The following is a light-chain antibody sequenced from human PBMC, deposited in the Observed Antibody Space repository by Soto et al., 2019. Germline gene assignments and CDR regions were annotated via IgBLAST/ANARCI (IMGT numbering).Light chain of an antibody. Sequence: QSVLNQPASVSGSPGQSISISCIGTSSDVGAFNYVSWYQHHPGKAPQLIIYDVTSRPSGVSNRFSASKSGNTASLTISGLQAYDVADYCYHSYTTSNTEVCGTETKVAVL. CDR2: DVT. J-gene: IGLJ1*01. CDR1: SSDVGAFNY. V-gene: IGLV2-14*03. CDR3: HSYTTSNTEV.